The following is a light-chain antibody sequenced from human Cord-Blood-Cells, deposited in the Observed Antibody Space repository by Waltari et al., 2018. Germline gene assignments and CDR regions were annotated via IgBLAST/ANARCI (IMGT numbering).Light chain of an antibody. CDR3: SSYAGSNNWV. CDR2: EVS. Sequence: QSALTQPPSASGSPGQSVTLSCTGTSSDVGVYNSVSWYQQHPGKAPKLMIYEVSKRPSGVPDRFSGSKSGHTASLTVSGLQAEDEADYYCSSYAGSNNWVFGGGTKLTVL. J-gene: IGLJ3*02. V-gene: IGLV2-8*01. CDR1: SSDVGVYNS.